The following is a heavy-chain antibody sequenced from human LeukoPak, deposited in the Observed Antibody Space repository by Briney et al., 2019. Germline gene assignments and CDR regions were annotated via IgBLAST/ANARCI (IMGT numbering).Heavy chain of an antibody. CDR2: ISSTSSYI. CDR1: GFTFSDYS. V-gene: IGHV3-21*01. CDR3: ARGPAITIFGVVPTFDY. Sequence: GSLRLSCAASGFTFSDYSMNWVRQAPGKGLEWVSSISSTSSYIYYADSVKGRFTISRDNAKNSLYLQMNSLRAEDTAVYYCARGPAITIFGVVPTFDYWGQGTPVTVSS. J-gene: IGHJ4*02. D-gene: IGHD3-3*01.